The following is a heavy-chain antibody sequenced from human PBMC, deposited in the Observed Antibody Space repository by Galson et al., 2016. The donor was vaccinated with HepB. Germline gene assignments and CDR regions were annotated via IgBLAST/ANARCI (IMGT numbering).Heavy chain of an antibody. D-gene: IGHD3-9*01. J-gene: IGHJ4*02. V-gene: IGHV3-23*01. CDR1: GFLFKNNA. Sequence: SLRLSCAVSGFLFKNNAMTWVRQAPGKGLEWVSVISGSGGTTFYGDSVKGRVTISRDNSQDTLSLEMNSLRAEDTAIYYCAKVFDFLTGWLDHCGQGIQVTVSS. CDR3: AKVFDFLTGWLDH. CDR2: ISGSGGTT.